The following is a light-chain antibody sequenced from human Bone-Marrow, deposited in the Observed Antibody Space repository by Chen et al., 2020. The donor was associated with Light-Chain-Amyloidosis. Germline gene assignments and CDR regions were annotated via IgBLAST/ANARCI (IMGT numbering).Light chain of an antibody. CDR1: NIGSTS. CDR3: QVWDRSSDRPV. Sequence: SYVLTQPSSVSVAPGQTATIACGGNNIGSTSVHWYQQTPGQAPLLVVYDDSDRPSGIPERLCGSSSGNTATLTISRVEAADEADYYCQVWDRSSDRPVFGGGTKLTVL. CDR2: DDS. J-gene: IGLJ3*02. V-gene: IGLV3-21*02.